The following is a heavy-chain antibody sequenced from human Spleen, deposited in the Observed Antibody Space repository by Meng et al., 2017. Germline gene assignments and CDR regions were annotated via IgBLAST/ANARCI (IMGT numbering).Heavy chain of an antibody. CDR1: GYTFAAYW. CDR3: ARDEDISAAGKLFGDY. V-gene: IGHV1-2*06. CDR2: IDPNNDHT. Sequence: QVQLWQSGPEVKKPGASVKLSCKPSGYTFAAYWIHWLRQAPGHGLEWMGRIDPNNDHTQYAQNFQGRVTMTSDTSISTVYMELNGLRSDDTAVYYCARDEDISAAGKLFGDYWGQGTLVTVSS. D-gene: IGHD6-13*01. J-gene: IGHJ4*02.